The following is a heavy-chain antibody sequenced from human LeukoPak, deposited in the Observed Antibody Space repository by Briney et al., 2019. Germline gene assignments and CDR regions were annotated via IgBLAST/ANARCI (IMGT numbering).Heavy chain of an antibody. V-gene: IGHV4-39*01. Sequence: SETLSLTCTVSGGSISSSSYYWGWIRQPPGKGLEWIGGIYYSGSTYYNPSLKSRVTISVDTSKNQFSLKLSSVTAADTAVYYCARILMTYYYGSGSYSLDYFDYWGQGTLVTVSS. CDR2: IYYSGST. CDR3: ARILMTYYYGSGSYSLDYFDY. J-gene: IGHJ4*02. D-gene: IGHD3-10*01. CDR1: GGSISSSSYY.